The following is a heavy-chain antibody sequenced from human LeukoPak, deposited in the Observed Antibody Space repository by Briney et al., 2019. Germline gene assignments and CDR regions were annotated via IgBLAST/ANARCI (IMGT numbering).Heavy chain of an antibody. D-gene: IGHD4-11*01. J-gene: IGHJ4*02. V-gene: IGHV3-23*01. CDR1: GFSFSSFG. Sequence: GGSLRLSCAASGFSFSSFGMSWVRQAPGRGLQWVSSISGDGRDTFYADSVKGRFTVSRDNSKTTMFLQMNSLRVEDTALYYCARGARLQPMGEFWGQGTLVTVSS. CDR2: ISGDGRDT. CDR3: ARGARLQPMGEF.